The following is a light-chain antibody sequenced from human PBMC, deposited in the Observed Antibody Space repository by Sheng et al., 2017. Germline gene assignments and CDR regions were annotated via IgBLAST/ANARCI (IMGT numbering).Light chain of an antibody. CDR1: QSVSSN. V-gene: IGKV3-15*01. Sequence: EIVMTQSPATLSVSPGERATLSCRASQSVSSNLAWHQQKPGQAPRLLLSGPSTRATGVPARFSGSGSGTEFTLTISSLQSEDLAVYYCQQYSSWPYTFGQGTKLEI. J-gene: IGKJ2*01. CDR2: GPS. CDR3: QQYSSWPYT.